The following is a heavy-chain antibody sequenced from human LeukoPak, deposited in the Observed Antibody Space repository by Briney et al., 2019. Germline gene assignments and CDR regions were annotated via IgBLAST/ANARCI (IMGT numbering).Heavy chain of an antibody. D-gene: IGHD1-7*01. CDR3: ARDRITGTSDY. V-gene: IGHV3-48*03. J-gene: IGHJ4*02. CDR1: GFTFSSYE. Sequence: PGGSLGLSCAASGFTFSSYEMNWVRQAPGKGLEWVSYISSSGSTIYYADSVKGRFTISRDNSKNTLYLQMNSLRAEDTAVYYCARDRITGTSDYWGQGTLVTVSS. CDR2: ISSSGSTI.